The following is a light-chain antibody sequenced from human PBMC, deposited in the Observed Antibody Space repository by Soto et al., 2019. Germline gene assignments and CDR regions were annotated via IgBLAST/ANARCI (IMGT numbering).Light chain of an antibody. V-gene: IGKV1-39*01. CDR1: QSISRN. Sequence: DIQLTQSPSSLSPSFGDRITLSCRASQSISRNLNWYQQMPGKAPSLLIYAARDLQSGVPGRFSGSGSGTEFNLTISSLQPEDLATYYCQQSHSTPYTFGQGTKLEI. CDR2: AAR. CDR3: QQSHSTPYT. J-gene: IGKJ2*01.